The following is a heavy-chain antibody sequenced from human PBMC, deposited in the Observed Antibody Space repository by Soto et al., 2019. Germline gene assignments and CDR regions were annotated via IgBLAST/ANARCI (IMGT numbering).Heavy chain of an antibody. CDR1: GYTFTNYG. V-gene: IGHV1-18*01. CDR3: ARETIPQMYYYGTDV. D-gene: IGHD3-16*01. J-gene: IGHJ6*02. Sequence: QVQLVQSGAEVREPGASVKVSCKASGYTFTNYGISWVRQAPGQGLEWIGWISAYNGKIDYAQKVEGRITMPPDTSTSIAFMELRSLRSDDTAVYYCARETIPQMYYYGTDVWGQGTTVIVSS. CDR2: ISAYNGKI.